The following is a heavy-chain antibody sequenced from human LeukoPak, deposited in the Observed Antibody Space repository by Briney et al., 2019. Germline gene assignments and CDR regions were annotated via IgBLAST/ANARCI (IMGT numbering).Heavy chain of an antibody. Sequence: GGSLRLSCGASGFTFGTYWMHWVRQAPGKGLVWVSGINSDGGTTTYADSVKGRFTIPRDNAKNTLYLQMNNLRAEDTAIYYCATDSYVSGSYYRLFYWGKGTLVTVSS. J-gene: IGHJ4*02. CDR1: GFTFGTYW. V-gene: IGHV3-74*01. CDR2: INSDGGTT. CDR3: ATDSYVSGSYYRLFY. D-gene: IGHD3-10*01.